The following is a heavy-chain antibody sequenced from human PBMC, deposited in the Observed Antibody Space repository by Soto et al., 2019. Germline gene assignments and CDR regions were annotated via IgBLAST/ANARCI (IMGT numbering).Heavy chain of an antibody. CDR1: GAAISGGVYY. CDR2: SYYSESS. J-gene: IGHJ4*02. V-gene: IGHV4-31*03. Sequence: SETLLLTNTVSGAAISGGVYYLSWIRQHPGDGRDWIGYSYYSESSYYNPSLNSRVTISVDPSKNQFSLKLSSVTAAATAVYYCARVLETTVTQFDYWGQGTMVTVS. D-gene: IGHD4-17*01. CDR3: ARVLETTVTQFDY.